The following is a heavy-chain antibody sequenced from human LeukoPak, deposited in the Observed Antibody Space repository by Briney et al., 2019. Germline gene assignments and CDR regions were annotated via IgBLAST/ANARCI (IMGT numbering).Heavy chain of an antibody. Sequence: SETLSLTCAVYGRSFSGDYWSWIRQPPGKGLEWTREIKHSGSXNYNXXXXSRVTISVDTSKNEFSLKLSSVTAADTAVYYCASRLWFGNSPLNWGQGTLVTVSS. V-gene: IGHV4-34*01. CDR2: IKHSGSX. J-gene: IGHJ4*02. CDR1: GRSFSGDY. D-gene: IGHD3-10*01. CDR3: ASRLWFGNSPLN.